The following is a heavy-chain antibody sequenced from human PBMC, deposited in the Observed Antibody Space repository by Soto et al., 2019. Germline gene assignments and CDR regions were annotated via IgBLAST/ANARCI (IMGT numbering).Heavy chain of an antibody. CDR2: ISAYNGNT. J-gene: IGHJ6*02. CDR3: ARDVVGATGGYYYYGMDV. CDR1: GYTFTSYG. D-gene: IGHD1-26*01. V-gene: IGHV1-18*04. Sequence: ASVKVSCKASGYTFTSYGISWVRQAPGQGLEWMGWISAYNGNTNYAQKLQGRVTMTTDTSTSTAYMELRSLRSDDTAVHYCARDVVGATGGYYYYGMDVWGQGTTVTVSS.